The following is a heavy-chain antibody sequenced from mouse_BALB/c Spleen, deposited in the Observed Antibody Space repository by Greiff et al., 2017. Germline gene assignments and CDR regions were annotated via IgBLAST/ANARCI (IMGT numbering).Heavy chain of an antibody. J-gene: IGHJ2*01. CDR1: GFTFSSFG. V-gene: IGHV5-17*02. CDR3: ASAYYGYFDY. D-gene: IGHD1-1*01. Sequence: DVMLVESGGGLVQPGGSRKLSCAASGFTFSSFGMHWVRQAPEKGLEWVAYISSGSSTIYYADTVKGRFTISRDNTKNTLFLQMTSLRSEDTAMYYCASAYYGYFDYWGQGSTLTVSS. CDR2: ISSGSSTI.